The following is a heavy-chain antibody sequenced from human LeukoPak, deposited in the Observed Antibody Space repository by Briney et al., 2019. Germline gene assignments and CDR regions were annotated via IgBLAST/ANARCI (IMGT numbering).Heavy chain of an antibody. V-gene: IGHV3-23*01. CDR2: ISGSGAST. CDR3: ARSIGGSESY. CDR1: GFTLSTNA. Sequence: GGSLRLSCLTSGFTLSTNAMSWVRQAPGKGLEWISGISGSGASTYYADSVKGRFTISRDDSRNTLYLQMNSLRAEDTAVYYCARSIGGSESYWGQGTLVTVSS. D-gene: IGHD1-26*01. J-gene: IGHJ4*02.